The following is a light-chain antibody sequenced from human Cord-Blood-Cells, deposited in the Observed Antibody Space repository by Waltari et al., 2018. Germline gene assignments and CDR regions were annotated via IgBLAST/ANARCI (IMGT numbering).Light chain of an antibody. CDR1: SSDVGSYNL. J-gene: IGLJ3*02. Sequence: QSALTQPASVSGSPRQSITIPCTGTSSDVGSYNLGSWYQQHPGKAPKLMIYEGSKRPSGVSNRFSCSKSGNTASLTISGLQAEDEADYYCCSYAGSSTLVFGGGTKLTVL. V-gene: IGLV2-23*01. CDR3: CSYAGSSTLV. CDR2: EGS.